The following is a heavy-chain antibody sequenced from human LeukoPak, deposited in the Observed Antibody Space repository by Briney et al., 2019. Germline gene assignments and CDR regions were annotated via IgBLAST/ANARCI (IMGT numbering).Heavy chain of an antibody. V-gene: IGHV4-61*02. CDR3: ARTVVIAAAGFDY. D-gene: IGHD6-13*01. CDR1: GYSISSGYY. CDR2: IYTSGST. J-gene: IGHJ4*02. Sequence: SETLSLTCAVSGYSISSGYYWSSIRQPAGKGLEWIGRIYTSGSTNYNPSLKSRVTISVDTSKNQFSLKLSSVTAADTAVYYCARTVVIAAAGFDYWGQGTLVTVSS.